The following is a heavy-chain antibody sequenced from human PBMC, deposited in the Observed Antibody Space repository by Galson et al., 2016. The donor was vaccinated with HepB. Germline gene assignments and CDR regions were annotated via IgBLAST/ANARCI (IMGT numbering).Heavy chain of an antibody. V-gene: IGHV3-7*02. CDR1: GFTFRSYW. D-gene: IGHD1-26*01. CDR3: ARGDIVGAIFDY. Sequence: SLRLSCAASGFTFRSYWMNWVRQAPGKGLEWVANIKPDGSGKYYADSVKGRFTISRDNAKNSLYLQMNSPRAEDTAVYYCARGDIVGAIFDYRGQGTLVTVSS. CDR2: IKPDGSGK. J-gene: IGHJ4*02.